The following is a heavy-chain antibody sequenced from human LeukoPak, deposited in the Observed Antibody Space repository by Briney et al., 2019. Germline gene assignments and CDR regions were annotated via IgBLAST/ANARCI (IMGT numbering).Heavy chain of an antibody. J-gene: IGHJ2*01. Sequence: PGGSLRLSCAASGFTFSSYSMNWVRQAPGKGLEWVSSISSSSSYIYYADSVKGRFTISRDNAKNSLYLQMNSLRAEDTALYYCAKVGDYYDTNKGYFDLWGRGTLVTVSS. D-gene: IGHD3-22*01. CDR2: ISSSSSYI. CDR1: GFTFSSYS. V-gene: IGHV3-21*04. CDR3: AKVGDYYDTNKGYFDL.